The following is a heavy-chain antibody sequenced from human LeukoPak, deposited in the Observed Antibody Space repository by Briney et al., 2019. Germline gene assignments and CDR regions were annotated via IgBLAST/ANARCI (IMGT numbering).Heavy chain of an antibody. V-gene: IGHV3-23*01. CDR2: ISGSGGST. D-gene: IGHD3-3*01. CDR1: GFTFSSYA. Sequence: PGGYLRLSCAASGFTFSSYAMSWVRQAPGKGLEGVSVISGSGGSTYYADSVKGRFTISRDNSKNTLYLQMNSLRAENTAVYYCSNDGHYDFWSGYYTNFDYWGQGTLVTVSS. J-gene: IGHJ4*02. CDR3: SNDGHYDFWSGYYTNFDY.